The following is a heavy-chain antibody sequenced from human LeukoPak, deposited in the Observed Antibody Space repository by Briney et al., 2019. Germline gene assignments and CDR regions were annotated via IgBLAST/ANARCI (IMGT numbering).Heavy chain of an antibody. V-gene: IGHV4-4*09. Sequence: SETLSLTCTVSGASFISYYWSWVRQPPGKGLEWIGYIYTSGSTSYNPSLESRVTISVDTSKNQYSLSLNSVTAADTAVYYCARTLEMTTFDYWGQGTLVAVSS. CDR2: IYTSGST. D-gene: IGHD5-24*01. CDR1: GASFISYY. J-gene: IGHJ4*02. CDR3: ARTLEMTTFDY.